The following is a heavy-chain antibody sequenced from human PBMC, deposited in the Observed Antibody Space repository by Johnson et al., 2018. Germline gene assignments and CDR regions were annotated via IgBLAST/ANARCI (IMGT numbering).Heavy chain of an antibody. J-gene: IGHJ6*02. V-gene: IGHV3-30-3*01. CDR2: ISYDGSNK. Sequence: QVQLVESGGGVVQPGRSLRLSCAASGFTFSSYAMHWVRQAPGKGLEWVAVISYDGSNKYYADSVKGRFTISRDNSKNTLYLQMNSLRAEDTAVYYCASEMGIIRANYYYYGMDVWGQGTTVTVSS. D-gene: IGHD3-3*01. CDR1: GFTFSSYA. CDR3: ASEMGIIRANYYYYGMDV.